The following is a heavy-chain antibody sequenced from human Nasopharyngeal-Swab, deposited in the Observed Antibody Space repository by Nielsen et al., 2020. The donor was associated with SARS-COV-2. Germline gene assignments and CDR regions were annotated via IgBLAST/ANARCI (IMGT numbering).Heavy chain of an antibody. CDR3: TRDSRDCDGDVCYWGGADY. CDR1: GFTVGSNY. D-gene: IGHD4-17*01. CDR2: IYYDGNT. V-gene: IGHV3-53*01. J-gene: IGHJ4*02. Sequence: GVLKISCAASGFTVGSNYMSWVRQAPGKGLEWVSVIYYDGNTFYADSVKGRFTISRDNSKNTLYLQMTSLRAEDTALYYCTRDSRDCDGDVCYWGGADYWGQGTLVTVSS.